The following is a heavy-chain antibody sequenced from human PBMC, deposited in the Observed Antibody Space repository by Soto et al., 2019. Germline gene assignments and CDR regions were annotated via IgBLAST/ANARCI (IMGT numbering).Heavy chain of an antibody. CDR3: AREGTIPMVRGVGYFDY. CDR2: IIPIFGTA. CDR1: GGTFSSYA. V-gene: IGHV1-69*01. J-gene: IGHJ4*02. Sequence: QVQLVQSGAEVKKPGSSVKVSCKASGGTFSSYAISWVRQAPGQGLEWMGGIIPIFGTANYAQKFQGRVTITADESTSTAYMELSSLRSEDTAVYYCAREGTIPMVRGVGYFDYWGQGTLVTVSS. D-gene: IGHD3-10*01.